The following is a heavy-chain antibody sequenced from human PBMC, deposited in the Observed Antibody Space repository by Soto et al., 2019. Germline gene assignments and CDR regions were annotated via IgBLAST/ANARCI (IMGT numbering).Heavy chain of an antibody. CDR1: GGTFSSYA. D-gene: IGHD3-10*01. CDR3: ARDRDHYYGSVPYGMDV. J-gene: IGHJ6*02. V-gene: IGHV1-69*13. Sequence: ASVKVSCKASGGTFSSYAISWVRQAPGQGLEWMGGIIPIFGTANYAQKFQGRVTITADESTSTAYMELSSLRSEDTAVYYCARDRDHYYGSVPYGMDVWGQGTTVTVSS. CDR2: IIPIFGTA.